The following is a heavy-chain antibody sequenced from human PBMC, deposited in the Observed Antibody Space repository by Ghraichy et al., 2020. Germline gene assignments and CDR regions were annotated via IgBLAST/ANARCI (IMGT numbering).Heavy chain of an antibody. V-gene: IGHV4-39*01. CDR2: IFYNGNV. J-gene: IGHJ3*02. CDR3: ARHHWRGNDAFDI. D-gene: IGHD3-16*01. Sequence: SETLSLTCTVSGGSISSNDDYWGWIRQPPGKGLELIGSIFYNGNVYYNPSLKSRVTISVDTSKNQFSLKLSSVTAADTAVYYCARHHWRGNDAFDIWGQGTLVTVSS. CDR1: GGSISSNDDY.